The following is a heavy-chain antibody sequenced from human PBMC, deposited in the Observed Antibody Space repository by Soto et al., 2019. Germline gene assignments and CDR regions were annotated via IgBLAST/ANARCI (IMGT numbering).Heavy chain of an antibody. CDR3: TRRGRQSANWFDP. V-gene: IGHV1-69*06. CDR2: IIPMSGRP. J-gene: IGHJ5*02. Sequence: QVQLVQSGAEVKTPGSSVKVSCKASGGTVNSYSIDWVRQAPGQGFEWMGGIIPMSGRPNYAQRFQGRVTFSADKSTNTVYMEVNSLTHEDTSGYYCTRRGRQSANWFDPWGQGTLVTVSS. CDR1: GGTVNSYS.